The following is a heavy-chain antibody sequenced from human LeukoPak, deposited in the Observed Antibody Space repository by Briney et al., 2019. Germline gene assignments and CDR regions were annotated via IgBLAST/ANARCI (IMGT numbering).Heavy chain of an antibody. J-gene: IGHJ5*02. CDR1: GYSFSSHW. V-gene: IGHV5-51*01. CDR3: AIFDFLFGEIDNWFDP. CDR2: IYPDDSDT. Sequence: GESLKISCQGSGYSFSSHWIGWVRQMPGKGLEWMGIIYPDDSDTRYSPSLQGQVTISADKSISTAYLQWSSLKASDTAMYYCAIFDFLFGEIDNWFDPWGQGTQVTVSS. D-gene: IGHD3-16*01.